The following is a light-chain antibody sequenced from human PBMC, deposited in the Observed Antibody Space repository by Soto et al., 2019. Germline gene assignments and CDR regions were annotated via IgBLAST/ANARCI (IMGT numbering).Light chain of an antibody. CDR2: EAS. CDR3: QQRSNWPLT. Sequence: EIVLTQSPATLSLSPGERATLSCRASQSVIRYLAWYQQKTGQAPRLIIYEASSRATGIPARFSGGGYGTIFTVGISSREPEEFAVYDCQQRSNWPLTFGGGTKVEIK. V-gene: IGKV3-11*01. CDR1: QSVIRY. J-gene: IGKJ4*01.